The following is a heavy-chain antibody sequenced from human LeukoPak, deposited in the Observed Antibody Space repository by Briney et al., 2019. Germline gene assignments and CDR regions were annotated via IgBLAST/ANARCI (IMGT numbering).Heavy chain of an antibody. D-gene: IGHD5-12*01. CDR3: AKLSSYWSFDY. CDR2: NNGDGSTT. Sequence: GGSLRLSCVASGFSLSGYWMYWVRQAPGKGLMYISRNNGDGSTTNYADVVKGRFTMSRDNVKNTLYLQMNSLRVEDTAVYYCAKLSSYWSFDYWGQGSLVTVSS. V-gene: IGHV3-74*01. CDR1: GFSLSGYW. J-gene: IGHJ4*02.